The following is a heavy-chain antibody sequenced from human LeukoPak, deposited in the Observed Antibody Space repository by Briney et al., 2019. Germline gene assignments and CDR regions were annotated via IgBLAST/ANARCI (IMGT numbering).Heavy chain of an antibody. J-gene: IGHJ4*02. CDR2: INPTDSET. CDR1: GYSFTSYW. Sequence: GESLKIPCKASGYSFTSYWIGWVRQMPGKGLEYMGMINPTDSETRYSPSFLGQVTISADKSISTAYLQWSSLEASDTAMYYCARELDYGDYWGQGTLVTVSS. D-gene: IGHD1-7*01. CDR3: ARELDYGDY. V-gene: IGHV5-51*01.